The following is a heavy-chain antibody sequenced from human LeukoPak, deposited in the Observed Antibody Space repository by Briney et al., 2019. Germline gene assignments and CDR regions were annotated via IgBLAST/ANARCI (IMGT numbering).Heavy chain of an antibody. CDR2: IYYSGST. V-gene: IGHV4-59*01. CDR1: GGSFSSYY. J-gene: IGHJ5*02. CDR3: ARLELERLSWFDP. D-gene: IGHD1-1*01. Sequence: PSETLSLTCTVSGGSFSSYYWSWIRQPPGKGLEWIGYIYYSGSTRYNPSLKSRVTISLDTSKNQFSLKLSSVTAADTAVYYCARLELERLSWFDPWGQGTLVTVSS.